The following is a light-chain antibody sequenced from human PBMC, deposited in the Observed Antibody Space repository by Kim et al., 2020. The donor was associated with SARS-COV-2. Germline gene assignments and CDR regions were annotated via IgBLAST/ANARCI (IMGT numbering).Light chain of an antibody. CDR1: QSVSSTY. V-gene: IGKV3-20*01. J-gene: IGKJ2*01. CDR3: QQYGISPYT. CDR2: GAS. Sequence: EIVLTQSPGTLSLSPGERATLSCRASQSVSSTYLAWYQQKPGQAPRLLIYGASSRATGIPDRFSGSGSGTDFTLTISRLDPEDFAVYYCQQYGISPYTFGQGTKLEIK.